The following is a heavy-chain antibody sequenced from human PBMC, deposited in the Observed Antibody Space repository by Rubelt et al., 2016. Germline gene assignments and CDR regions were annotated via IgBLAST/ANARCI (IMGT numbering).Heavy chain of an antibody. CDR2: TRSTI. Sequence: TRSTIYYADSVKGRSTISRDNAKNSLYLQMNSLRAEDTAVYYCARDTGAAPSSFDYWGQGTLVTVSS. CDR3: ARDTGAAPSSFDY. V-gene: IGHV3-48*04. D-gene: IGHD6-6*01. J-gene: IGHJ4*02.